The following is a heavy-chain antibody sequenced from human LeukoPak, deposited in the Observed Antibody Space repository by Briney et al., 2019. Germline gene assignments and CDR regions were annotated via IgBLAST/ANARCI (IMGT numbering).Heavy chain of an antibody. CDR1: GFPFSSYG. Sequence: GGSLRLSCAASGFPFSSYGMHWVRQAPGKGLEWVAVAYDDGSNQYYADSVKGRFTISRDNSKNTLYLQMNSLRAEDAAVYYCAKENYYESSGYVDYWGQGTLVTVSS. V-gene: IGHV3-30*02. D-gene: IGHD3-22*01. CDR2: AYDDGSNQ. CDR3: AKENYYESSGYVDY. J-gene: IGHJ4*02.